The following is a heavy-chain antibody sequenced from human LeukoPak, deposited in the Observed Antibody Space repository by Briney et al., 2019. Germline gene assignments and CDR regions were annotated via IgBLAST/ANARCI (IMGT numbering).Heavy chain of an antibody. V-gene: IGHV1-8*01. Sequence: GASVKVSCKASGYTFTSYDINWVRQATGQGLEWMGWMNPNSGNTGYAQKFQGRVTMTRNTSISTAYMELSSLRSEDTAVYCCARGAGDYYDSSGYYDWFDPWGQGTLVTVSS. D-gene: IGHD3-22*01. J-gene: IGHJ5*02. CDR1: GYTFTSYD. CDR2: MNPNSGNT. CDR3: ARGAGDYYDSSGYYDWFDP.